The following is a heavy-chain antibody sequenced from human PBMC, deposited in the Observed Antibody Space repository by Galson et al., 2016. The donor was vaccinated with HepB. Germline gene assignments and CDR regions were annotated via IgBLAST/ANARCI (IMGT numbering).Heavy chain of an antibody. CDR3: VREAPWSYLFKY. J-gene: IGHJ4*02. CDR1: GFTFGDHA. CDR2: IERDESSP. D-gene: IGHD1-26*01. V-gene: IGHV3-74*01. Sequence: SLRLSCAASGFTFGDHAISWIRQAPGKGLVWVSRIERDESSPSYADSVKGRFTISRDNAKNTLYLQMFSLRAEDTGVYYCVREAPWSYLFKYWGQGTLVTVSS.